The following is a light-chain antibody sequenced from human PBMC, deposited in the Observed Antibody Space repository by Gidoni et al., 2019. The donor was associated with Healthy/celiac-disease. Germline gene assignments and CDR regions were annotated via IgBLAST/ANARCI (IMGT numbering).Light chain of an antibody. CDR3: QQYNNWPALT. V-gene: IGKV3-15*01. Sequence: EIVMTQSPATLSVSPGERATLSCRASQSVNSNLAWYQPKPGQAPRLLIDGASTRATGIPARFSGSGSGTEFTLTISSLQSEDFAVYYCQQYNNWPALTFGGGTKVEIK. CDR1: QSVNSN. CDR2: GAS. J-gene: IGKJ4*01.